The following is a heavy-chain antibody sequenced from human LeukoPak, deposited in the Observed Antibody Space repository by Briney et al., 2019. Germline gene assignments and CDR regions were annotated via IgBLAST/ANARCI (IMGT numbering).Heavy chain of an antibody. CDR3: ARGGIRGGYNARIPYYFDY. CDR2: INHSGST. CDR1: GGSFSGYY. D-gene: IGHD5-12*01. Sequence: KPSETLSLTCAVYGGSFSGYYWSWIRQPPGKGLEWIGEINHSGSTNYNPSLKSRVTISVDTSKNQFSLKLSSVTAADTAVYYCARGGIRGGYNARIPYYFDYWGQGTLVTVSS. V-gene: IGHV4-34*01. J-gene: IGHJ4*02.